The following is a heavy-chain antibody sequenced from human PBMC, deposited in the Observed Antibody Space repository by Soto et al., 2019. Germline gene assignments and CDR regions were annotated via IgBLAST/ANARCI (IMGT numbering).Heavy chain of an antibody. CDR2: IIPIFGTA. D-gene: IGHD6-6*01. Sequence: SVKVSCKASGGTFSSYATSWVRQAPGQGLEWMGGIIPIFGTANYAQKFQGRVTITADESTSTAYMELSSLRSEDTAVYYCAREGSSLQGYYFDYWGQGTLVTVSS. CDR3: AREGSSLQGYYFDY. J-gene: IGHJ4*02. CDR1: GGTFSSYA. V-gene: IGHV1-69*13.